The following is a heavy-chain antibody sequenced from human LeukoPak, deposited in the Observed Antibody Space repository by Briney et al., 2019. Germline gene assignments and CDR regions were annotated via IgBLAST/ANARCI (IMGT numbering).Heavy chain of an antibody. CDR1: GGSISSSSYY. CDR3: ARHSLPYCSSTSCSRLGNWFDP. Sequence: SETLSLTCTVSGGSISSSSYYWGWIRQPPGKGLEWIGRIYYSGSTYYNPSLKSRVTISVDTSKDQFSLKLSSVTAADTAVYYCARHSLPYCSSTSCSRLGNWFDPWGQGTLVTVSS. D-gene: IGHD2-2*01. V-gene: IGHV4-39*01. CDR2: IYYSGST. J-gene: IGHJ5*02.